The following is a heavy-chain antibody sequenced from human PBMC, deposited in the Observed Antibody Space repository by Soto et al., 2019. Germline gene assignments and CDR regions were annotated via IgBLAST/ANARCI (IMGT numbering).Heavy chain of an antibody. J-gene: IGHJ5*02. V-gene: IGHV2-70*12. CDR1: GLSLSTSGMC. Sequence: SGPTLVNPTHTLTLTCTFSGLSLSTSGMCVSWIRQSPGKALEWLALIYWDDDKYYSTSLRSRLTITKDTSKNQVVLTMTNMDPVDTATYYCARRGPHCSSTSCYGPFDPWGQGTLVTVSS. D-gene: IGHD2-2*01. CDR2: IYWDDDK. CDR3: ARRGPHCSSTSCYGPFDP.